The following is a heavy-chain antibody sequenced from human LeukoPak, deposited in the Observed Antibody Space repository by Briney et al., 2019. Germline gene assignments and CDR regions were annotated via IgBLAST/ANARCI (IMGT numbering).Heavy chain of an antibody. CDR3: ARDPIHCTNGVCSSTGLDY. J-gene: IGHJ4*02. V-gene: IGHV1-46*01. D-gene: IGHD2-8*01. CDR1: GYTFTSYY. Sequence: ASVKVSCKASGYTFTSYYMHWVRQAPGQGLEWMGIINPSGGSTSYAQKFQGRVTMTRDTSTSTVYMELSSLRSEDTAVYYCARDPIHCTNGVCSSTGLDYWGQGTLVTVSS. CDR2: INPSGGST.